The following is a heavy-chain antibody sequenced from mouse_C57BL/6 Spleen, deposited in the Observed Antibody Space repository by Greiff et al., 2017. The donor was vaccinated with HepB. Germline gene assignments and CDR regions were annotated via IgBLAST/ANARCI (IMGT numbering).Heavy chain of an antibody. D-gene: IGHD1-1*01. CDR3: ARSYYGSSRGYFDV. CDR1: GFNIKNTY. V-gene: IGHV14-3*01. Sequence: VHVKQSVAELVRPGASVKLSCTASGFNIKNTYMHWVKQRPEQGLEWIGRIDPANGNTKYAPKFPGKATITADTSSNTAYLQLSSLTSEDTAIYYCARSYYGSSRGYFDVWGTGTTVTVSS. J-gene: IGHJ1*03. CDR2: IDPANGNT.